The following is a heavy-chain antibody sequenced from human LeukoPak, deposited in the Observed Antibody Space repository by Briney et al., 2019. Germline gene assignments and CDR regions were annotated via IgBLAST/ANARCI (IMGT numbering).Heavy chain of an antibody. J-gene: IGHJ4*02. Sequence: PETLSLTCTVSGGSISSYYCSWIRQPAGKGLEWIGRIHTSGSTNYNPSLKSRVTMSVDTSKNQFSLKLSSVTAADTAVYYCARGDSSSAFFDYWGQGTLVTVSS. CDR3: ARGDSSSAFFDY. CDR1: GGSISSYY. D-gene: IGHD6-13*01. V-gene: IGHV4-4*07. CDR2: IHTSGST.